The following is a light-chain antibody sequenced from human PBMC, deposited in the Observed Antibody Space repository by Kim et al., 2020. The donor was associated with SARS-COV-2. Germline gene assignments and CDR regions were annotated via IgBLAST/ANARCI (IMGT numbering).Light chain of an antibody. Sequence: SVSPGERATLSCRASQSVSSNLAWYQQKPGQAPRLLIYGASTRATGFPARFSGSGSGTEFTLTISSLQSEDFAVYYCQQYNNWITFGQGTRLEIK. CDR3: QQYNNWIT. CDR1: QSVSSN. J-gene: IGKJ5*01. CDR2: GAS. V-gene: IGKV3-15*01.